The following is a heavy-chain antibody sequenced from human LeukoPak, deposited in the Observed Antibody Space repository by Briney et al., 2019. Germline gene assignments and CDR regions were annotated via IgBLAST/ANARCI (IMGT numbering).Heavy chain of an antibody. J-gene: IGHJ5*02. V-gene: IGHV1-18*01. CDR1: GYSFGIFG. Sequence: GASVKVSCKASGYSFGIFGISWVRQAPGQGLEWMGWISANNGNTNYAQNLQGRVTMTTDTSTSTAYMEPRSLRSDDTAVYYCARVGVVVPAAWFDPWGQGTLVTVSS. D-gene: IGHD2-2*01. CDR3: ARVGVVVPAAWFDP. CDR2: ISANNGNT.